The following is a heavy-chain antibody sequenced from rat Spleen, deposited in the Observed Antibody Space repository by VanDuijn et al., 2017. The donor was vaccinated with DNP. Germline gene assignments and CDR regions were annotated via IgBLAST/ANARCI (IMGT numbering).Heavy chain of an antibody. V-gene: IGHV5-25*01. Sequence: EVQLVESGGGLVQPGRSMKLSCAASGFTFSNYYMAWVRQAPTKGLEWVASISTGGGNTYYRDSVKGRFIISRDNAKNTQYLQMDSLRSEDTATYYCARETYYGYNLYWYFDFWGPGTMVTVSS. CDR3: ARETYYGYNLYWYFDF. D-gene: IGHD1-9*01. CDR1: GFTFSNYY. CDR2: ISTGGGNT. J-gene: IGHJ1*01.